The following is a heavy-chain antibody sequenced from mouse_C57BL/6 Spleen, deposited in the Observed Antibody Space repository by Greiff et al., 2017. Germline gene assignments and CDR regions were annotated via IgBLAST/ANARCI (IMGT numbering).Heavy chain of an antibody. CDR3: ARRYGNYGGMDY. CDR1: GFTFSDYY. D-gene: IGHD2-10*02. Sequence: EVKLMESGGGLVQPGGSLKLSCAASGFTFSDYYMYWVRQTPEKRLEWVAYISNGGGSTYYPDTVKGRFTISRDNAKNTLYLQMSRLKSEDTAMYYCARRYGNYGGMDYWGQGTSVTVSS. CDR2: ISNGGGST. V-gene: IGHV5-12*01. J-gene: IGHJ4*01.